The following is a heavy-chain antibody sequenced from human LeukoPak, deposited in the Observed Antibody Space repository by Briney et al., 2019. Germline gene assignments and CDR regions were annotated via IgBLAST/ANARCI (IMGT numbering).Heavy chain of an antibody. V-gene: IGHV3-7*01. CDR3: ARIEVYSSSWYFDY. J-gene: IGHJ4*02. Sequence: PGGSLRLSCAASGFTFSRYRMNWVRQAPGKGLEWVANIKQDGSEKYYVDSVKGRFTISRDNAKNSLYLQMNSLRAEDTAVYYCARIEVYSSSWYFDYWGQGTLVTVSS. D-gene: IGHD6-13*01. CDR1: GFTFSRYR. CDR2: IKQDGSEK.